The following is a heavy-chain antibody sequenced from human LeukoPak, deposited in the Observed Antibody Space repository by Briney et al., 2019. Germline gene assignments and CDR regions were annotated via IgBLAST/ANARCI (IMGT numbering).Heavy chain of an antibody. CDR3: ARDGFWAAAGNSCWFDP. CDR2: IIPILGIA. D-gene: IGHD6-13*01. CDR1: GYTFSGYY. J-gene: IGHJ5*02. Sequence: ASVKVSCKASGYTFSGYYMHWVRQAPGQGLEWMGRIIPILGIANYAQKFQGRVTITADKSTSTAYMELSSLRSEDTAVYYCARDGFWAAAGNSCWFDPWGQGTLVTVSS. V-gene: IGHV1-69*04.